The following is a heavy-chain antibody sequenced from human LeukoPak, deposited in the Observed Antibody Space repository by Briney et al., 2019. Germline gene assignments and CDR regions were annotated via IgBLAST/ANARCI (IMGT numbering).Heavy chain of an antibody. V-gene: IGHV3-48*01. CDR3: ARSSRELGGYAPWELMPPFDY. CDR1: RFTLENYD. J-gene: IGHJ4*02. Sequence: PGGSLRLSCVASRFTLENYDMTWVRQAPGKGLEWVSYISSSSSTIYYADSVKGRFTISRDNAKNSLYLQMNSLRAEDTAVYYCARSSRELGGYAPWELMPPFDYWGQGTLVTVSS. D-gene: IGHD1-7*01. CDR2: ISSSSSTI.